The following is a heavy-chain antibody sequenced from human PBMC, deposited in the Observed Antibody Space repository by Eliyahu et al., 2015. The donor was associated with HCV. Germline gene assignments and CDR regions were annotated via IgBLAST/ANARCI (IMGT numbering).Heavy chain of an antibody. CDR2: IIPMFGTA. CDR1: GGSFSRYA. V-gene: IGHV1-69*01. Sequence: EVKKPGSSVKVSCKASGGSFSRYAISWVRQAPGQGLEWMGGIIPMFGTANYAQKFQGRVTITADESTTTAYMELSSLRSEDTAVYYCAKDGSYYDSSAYYYLYWGQGTLVTVSS. D-gene: IGHD3-22*01. CDR3: AKDGSYYDSSAYYYLY. J-gene: IGHJ4*02.